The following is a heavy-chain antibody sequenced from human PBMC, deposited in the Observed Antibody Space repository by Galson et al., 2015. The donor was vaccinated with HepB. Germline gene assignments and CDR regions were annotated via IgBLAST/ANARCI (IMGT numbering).Heavy chain of an antibody. CDR2: ISYDGSNK. D-gene: IGHD3-10*01. Sequence: SLRLSCAASGFTFSSYGMHWVRQAPGKGLEWVAVISYDGSNKYYADSVKGRFTISRDNSKNTLYLQMNSLRAEDTAVYYCAKDFGQRYLGYWGQGTLVTVSS. CDR3: AKDFGQRYLGY. J-gene: IGHJ4*02. V-gene: IGHV3-30*18. CDR1: GFTFSSYG.